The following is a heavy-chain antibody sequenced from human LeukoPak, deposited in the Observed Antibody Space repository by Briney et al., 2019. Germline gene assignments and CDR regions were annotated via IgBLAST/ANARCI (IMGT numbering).Heavy chain of an antibody. CDR3: ARDLPRRGHLVGYPFDY. D-gene: IGHD2-15*01. Sequence: ASVKVSCKASGGTFSSYAISWVLRAPGQGLEWMGRIIPIFGTANYAQKFQGRVTITTDESTSTAYMELSSLRSEDTAVYYCARDLPRRGHLVGYPFDYWGQGTLVTVSS. V-gene: IGHV1-69*05. CDR1: GGTFSSYA. J-gene: IGHJ4*02. CDR2: IIPIFGTA.